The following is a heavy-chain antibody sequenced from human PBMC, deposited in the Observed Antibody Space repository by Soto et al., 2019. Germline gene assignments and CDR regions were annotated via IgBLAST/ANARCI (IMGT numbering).Heavy chain of an antibody. CDR2: MNPNSGNT. J-gene: IGHJ3*02. CDR3: ARQRMSSGFDAFDI. D-gene: IGHD6-19*01. CDR1: GYTFTSYD. V-gene: IGHV1-8*01. Sequence: ASVKVSCKASGYTFTSYDINWVRQATGQGLEWMGWMNPNSGNTGYAQKFQGRVTMTRNTSISTAYMELSNLRSEDTAVYYCARQRMSSGFDAFDIWGQGTMVTVSS.